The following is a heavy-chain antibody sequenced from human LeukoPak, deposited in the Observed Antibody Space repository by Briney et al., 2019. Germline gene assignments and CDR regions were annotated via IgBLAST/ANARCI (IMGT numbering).Heavy chain of an antibody. V-gene: IGHV1-18*01. CDR2: ISAYNGNT. Sequence: ASVKVSCKASGYTFTSYGISWVRQAPGQGLEWMGWISAYNGNTNYAQKLQGRVTMTTDTSTSTPYMELRSLRSDDTAVYYCASGTLGSGADYWGQGTLVTVSS. CDR3: ASGTLGSGADY. J-gene: IGHJ4*02. CDR1: GYTFTSYG. D-gene: IGHD6-19*01.